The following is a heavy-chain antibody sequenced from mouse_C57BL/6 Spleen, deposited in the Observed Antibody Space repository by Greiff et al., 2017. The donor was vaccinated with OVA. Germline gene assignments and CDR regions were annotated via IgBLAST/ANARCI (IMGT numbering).Heavy chain of an antibody. CDR1: GYTFTDYY. D-gene: IGHD1-1*01. V-gene: IGHV1-26*01. Sequence: EVQLQQSGPELVKPGASVKISCKASGYTFTDYYMNWVKQSHGKSLEWIGDINPNNGGTSYNQKFKGKATLTVDKSSSTAYMELRSLTSEDSAVYYCARYCSCSHGYFDVWGTGTTVTVSS. J-gene: IGHJ1*03. CDR3: ARYCSCSHGYFDV. CDR2: INPNNGGT.